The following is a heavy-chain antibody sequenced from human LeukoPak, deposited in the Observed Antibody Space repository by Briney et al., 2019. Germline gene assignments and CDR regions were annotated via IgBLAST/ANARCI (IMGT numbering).Heavy chain of an antibody. CDR3: ARDSRPYSWYYQPFFIDY. J-gene: IGHJ4*02. D-gene: IGHD6-13*01. Sequence: SETLSLTCAVYGGSFSGYYWGWIRQPPGKGLEWIGSIYHSGSTYYNPSLKSRVTISVDTSKNQFSLKLSSVTAADTAVYYCARDSRPYSWYYQPFFIDYWGQGTLVTVSS. CDR1: GGSFSGYY. V-gene: IGHV4-38-2*02. CDR2: IYHSGST.